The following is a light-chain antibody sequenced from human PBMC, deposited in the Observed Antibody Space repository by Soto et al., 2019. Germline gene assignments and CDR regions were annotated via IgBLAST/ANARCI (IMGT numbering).Light chain of an antibody. Sequence: QSVLTQPPSASATPGQRVTIPCSGSSSNIGSNSVNWYQHLPGTAPKILIYSDNQRSSGVPDRFSASKSGTSASLAISGLQSEDEADYYCAAWDDSLNGPVFGGGTKLTVL. CDR2: SDN. CDR1: SSNIGSNS. V-gene: IGLV1-44*01. J-gene: IGLJ2*01. CDR3: AAWDDSLNGPV.